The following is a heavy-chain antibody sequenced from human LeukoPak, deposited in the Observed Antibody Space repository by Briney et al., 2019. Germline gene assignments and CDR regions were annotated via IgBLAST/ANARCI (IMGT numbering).Heavy chain of an antibody. CDR3: ARETSNPYYYDTSGYDY. J-gene: IGHJ4*02. CDR1: GGSISSGSYY. Sequence: PSQTLSLTCTVSGGSISSGSYYWTWIRQHPGKGLEWIGYIYYGGSTYYNPSLKSRVTISQDTSKNQFSLKLSSVTAADTAVYYCARETSNPYYYDTSGYDYWGQGTLVTVSS. CDR2: IYYGGST. V-gene: IGHV4-31*03. D-gene: IGHD3-22*01.